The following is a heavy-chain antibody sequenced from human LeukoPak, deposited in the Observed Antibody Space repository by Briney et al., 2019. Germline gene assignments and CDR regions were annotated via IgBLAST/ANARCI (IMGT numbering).Heavy chain of an antibody. D-gene: IGHD2-2*02. Sequence: ASVKVSCKASGYTFTSYGISWVRQAPGQGLEWMGWISAYNGNTNYAQKLQGRVTMTTDTSTSTAYMELRSLRSDDTAVYYCARPRVPAAIVSAFDIWGQGTMVTVSS. J-gene: IGHJ3*02. CDR2: ISAYNGNT. CDR1: GYTFTSYG. V-gene: IGHV1-18*01. CDR3: ARPRVPAAIVSAFDI.